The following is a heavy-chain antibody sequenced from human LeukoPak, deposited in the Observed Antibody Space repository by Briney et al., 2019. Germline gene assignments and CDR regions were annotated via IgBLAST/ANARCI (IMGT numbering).Heavy chain of an antibody. CDR2: IKQDGTEK. D-gene: IGHD1-26*01. V-gene: IGHV3-7*05. Sequence: SGGSLRHSCAASGFTFSRYWMTGVRQAPGKGVEGVANIKQDGTEKYYVDSVKGRFTISRDNAKNSLYLQMNSLRAEDTAVYYCARDSEWGLLRSDYWGQGTLVTVSS. CDR1: GFTFSRYW. J-gene: IGHJ4*02. CDR3: ARDSEWGLLRSDY.